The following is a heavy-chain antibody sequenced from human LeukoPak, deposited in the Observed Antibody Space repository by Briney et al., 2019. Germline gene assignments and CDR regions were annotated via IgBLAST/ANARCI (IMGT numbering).Heavy chain of an antibody. D-gene: IGHD3-16*01. J-gene: IGHJ4*02. V-gene: IGHV4-34*01. Sequence: SGTLSLTWGVHGGSFSDYYWGWIRQPPGKGLEWIGEIYHTGDTHYNPSLKSRVTISIDTSKNQFSLNVTSLTAADTSVYYCASGRHRIDYDPRGRSLVHVYVDNWGQGSLVTVSS. CDR1: GGSFSDYY. CDR2: IYHTGDT. CDR3: ASGRHRIDYDPRGRSLVHVYVDN.